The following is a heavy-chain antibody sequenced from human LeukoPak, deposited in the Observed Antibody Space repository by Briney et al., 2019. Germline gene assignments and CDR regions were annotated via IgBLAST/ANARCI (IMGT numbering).Heavy chain of an antibody. J-gene: IGHJ6*02. CDR1: GYTFIIYG. CDR3: ARGSGSYYLGYYYYGMDV. D-gene: IGHD1-26*01. CDR2: ISAYNGNT. V-gene: IGHV1-18*01. Sequence: ASVKVSCKASGYTFIIYGISWVRQAPGQGLEWMGWISAYNGNTNYAQKLQGRVTMTTDTSTSTAYMELRSLRSDDTAVYYCARGSGSYYLGYYYYGMDVWGQGTTVTVSS.